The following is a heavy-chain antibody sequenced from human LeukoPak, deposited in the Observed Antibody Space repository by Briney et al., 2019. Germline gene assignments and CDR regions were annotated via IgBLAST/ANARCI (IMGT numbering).Heavy chain of an antibody. CDR1: GFTFDDYG. D-gene: IGHD3-10*01. CDR2: INWNAGST. V-gene: IGHV3-20*04. Sequence: PGGSLRLSCAASGFTFDDYGMSWVRQAPGKGLEWVCGINWNAGSTYYVDSVKGRFTISRDNAKNSLYLQMNSLRAADTAVYYCARDRVSGSGSIDYWGQGTLVTVSS. J-gene: IGHJ4*02. CDR3: ARDRVSGSGSIDY.